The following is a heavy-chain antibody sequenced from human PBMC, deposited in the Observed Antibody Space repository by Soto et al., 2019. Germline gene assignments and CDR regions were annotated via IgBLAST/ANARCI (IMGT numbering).Heavy chain of an antibody. J-gene: IGHJ6*02. CDR1: GGSISSGGYY. CDR3: AEMTTVTDYGMDV. D-gene: IGHD4-17*01. CDR2: IYYSGST. Sequence: SETLSLTCTVSGGSISSGGYYWSWIRQHPGKGLEWIGYIYYSGSTYYNPSLKSRVTISVDTSKNQFSLKLSSVTAADTAVYYCAEMTTVTDYGMDVWGQGTTVTGSS. V-gene: IGHV4-31*03.